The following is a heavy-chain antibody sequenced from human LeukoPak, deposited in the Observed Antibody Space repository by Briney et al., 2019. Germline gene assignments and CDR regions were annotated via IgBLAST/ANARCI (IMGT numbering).Heavy chain of an antibody. J-gene: IGHJ3*02. CDR1: GGSVSTF. V-gene: IGHV4-59*02. CDR2: IYYSGST. D-gene: IGHD4-17*01. CDR3: ARVGPTDDYGDSHDAFDI. Sequence: PSETLSLTCSVSGGSVSTFWSWIRQPPGKGLEWIGHIYYSGSTNYNPSLKNRVTISVDTSKNHFSLKVTSVTAADTAVYYCARVGPTDDYGDSHDAFDIWGQGTLVAVSS.